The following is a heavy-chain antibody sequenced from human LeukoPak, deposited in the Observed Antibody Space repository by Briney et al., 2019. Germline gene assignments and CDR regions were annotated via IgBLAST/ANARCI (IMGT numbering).Heavy chain of an antibody. D-gene: IGHD3-22*01. CDR1: GFTFSRYA. CDR2: ISYDGNNK. V-gene: IGHV3-30*04. J-gene: IGHJ4*02. CDR3: ARGPRFAIRMIVVVTKGHFDY. Sequence: GGSLRLSCAASGFTFSRYAMHWVRQAPGMGLAWVAVISYDGNNKYYADSVKGRFTISRDNSKNTLYLQMNSLRAEDTAVYYCARGPRFAIRMIVVVTKGHFDYWGQGALVTVSS.